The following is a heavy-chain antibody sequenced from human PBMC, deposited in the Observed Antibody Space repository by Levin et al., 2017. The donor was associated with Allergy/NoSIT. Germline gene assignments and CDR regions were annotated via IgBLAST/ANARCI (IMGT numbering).Heavy chain of an antibody. Sequence: PSQTLSLTCTVSGGSISSYYWSWIRQPPGKGLEWIGYIYNSGSTNYNPSLKSRVTISVDTSKTQFSLKLSSVTAADTAVYYCARVFSSSSGRPIDYWGQGTLVTVSS. J-gene: IGHJ4*02. D-gene: IGHD6-6*01. CDR1: GGSISSYY. CDR2: IYNSGST. V-gene: IGHV4-59*01. CDR3: ARVFSSSSGRPIDY.